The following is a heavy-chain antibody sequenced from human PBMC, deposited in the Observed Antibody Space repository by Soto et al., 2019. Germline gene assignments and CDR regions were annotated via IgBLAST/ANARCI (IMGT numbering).Heavy chain of an antibody. Sequence: PSETLSLTCTVSCVSINSCAYYWSWIRQRPGKGLEWIGYIYYSGSTYYNPSLKSRVTISLDTSKDQFSLKLSSVTAADTAVYYCARDSRGVALDYWGQGSLVTVSS. CDR2: IYYSGST. V-gene: IGHV4-31*03. CDR3: ARDSRGVALDY. J-gene: IGHJ4*02. CDR1: CVSINSCAYY. D-gene: IGHD3-10*01.